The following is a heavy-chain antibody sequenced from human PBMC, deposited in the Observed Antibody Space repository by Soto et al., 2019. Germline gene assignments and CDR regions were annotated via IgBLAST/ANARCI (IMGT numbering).Heavy chain of an antibody. CDR3: ARDPLYCSGDSCPFYFYYYYGMDV. Sequence: PSQTLSLTCAISGDRLFSNSAAWNWIRQSPSRGLEWLGRTYYRSKWYNDYAVSVRGRISINPDTPKNQFSLQLNSVTPEDTAVYYCARDPLYCSGDSCPFYFYYYYGMDVWGQGTTVTVS. V-gene: IGHV6-1*01. J-gene: IGHJ6*02. CDR1: GDRLFSNSAA. D-gene: IGHD2-15*01. CDR2: TYYRSKWYN.